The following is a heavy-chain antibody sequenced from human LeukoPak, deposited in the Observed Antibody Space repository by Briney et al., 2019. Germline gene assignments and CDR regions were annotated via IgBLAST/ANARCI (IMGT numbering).Heavy chain of an antibody. CDR2: IGTAGDT. Sequence: GGSLRLSCAASGFTFSSYDMHWVRQATGKGLEWVSAIGTAGDTYYPGSVKGRFTISRENAKNSLYLQMNSLRAGDTAVFYCARIFDSSGYPDDAFDIWGQGTMVTVSS. J-gene: IGHJ3*02. CDR1: GFTFSSYD. D-gene: IGHD3-22*01. V-gene: IGHV3-13*01. CDR3: ARIFDSSGYPDDAFDI.